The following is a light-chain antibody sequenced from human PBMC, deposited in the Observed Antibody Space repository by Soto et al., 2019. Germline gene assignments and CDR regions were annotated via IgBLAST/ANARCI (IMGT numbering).Light chain of an antibody. J-gene: IGKJ1*01. CDR2: AAS. CDR1: QSISNH. CDR3: QQSYSSPPT. V-gene: IGKV1-39*01. Sequence: IEMTQPPSSLSASVEDQVIITCRASQSISNHLNWYQQKPGKAPKLLIFAASSLQSGVPSRFSGSRSGPDFTLTISSLQPEDFATYYCQQSYSSPPTCGQGAKVDI.